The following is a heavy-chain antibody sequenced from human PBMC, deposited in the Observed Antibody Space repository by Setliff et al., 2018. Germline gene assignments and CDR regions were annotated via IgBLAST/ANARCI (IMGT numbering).Heavy chain of an antibody. J-gene: IGHJ5*02. V-gene: IGHV3-30*06. Sequence: QTGGSLRLSCAASGFTFSSYGMHWVRQAPGKGLECVASIAHDGSNKFYADSVKGRFTISRDNSKNTLYLQMNSLRREDTAVYYGVFQGAHSSYWYDLGWFDPWGQGTLVTVSS. CDR2: IAHDGSNK. CDR1: GFTFSSYG. D-gene: IGHD6-19*01. CDR3: VFQGAHSSYWYDLGWFDP.